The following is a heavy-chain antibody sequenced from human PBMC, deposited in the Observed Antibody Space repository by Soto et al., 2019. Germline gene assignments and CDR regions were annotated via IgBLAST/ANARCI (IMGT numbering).Heavy chain of an antibody. CDR1: GFTFTSYY. Sequence: QEPLVQSGAEVKKPGASVKVSCKTSGFTFTSYYIHWVRQAPGQGLEWMGWINPNTGGTNYAQKFRGRVTMTRDTSISTAYMELSSLKSDDTAVYYCARDQGGTHFYDSSSYYYYFDYWGQGTLVTVSS. CDR3: ARDQGGTHFYDSSSYYYYFDY. J-gene: IGHJ4*02. V-gene: IGHV1-2*02. CDR2: INPNTGGT. D-gene: IGHD3-22*01.